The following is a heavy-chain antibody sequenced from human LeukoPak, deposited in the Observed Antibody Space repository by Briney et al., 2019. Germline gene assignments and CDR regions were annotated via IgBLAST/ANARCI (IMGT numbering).Heavy chain of an antibody. V-gene: IGHV3-7*01. D-gene: IGHD1-26*01. CDR3: AREGVGATNYDY. J-gene: IGHJ4*02. CDR2: INQDGSKK. CDR1: GFTFSSYW. Sequence: PGGSLRLSCAASGFTFSSYWMTWVRQAPGKGLEWVANINQDGSKKHFVDSVKGRFTISRDNAKNSLYLQMNSLRAEDTAVYYCAREGVGATNYDYWGQGTLVTVSS.